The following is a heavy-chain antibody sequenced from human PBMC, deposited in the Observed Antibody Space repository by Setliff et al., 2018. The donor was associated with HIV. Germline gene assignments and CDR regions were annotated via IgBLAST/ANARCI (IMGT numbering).Heavy chain of an antibody. CDR3: TSIDIVVVVAAPG. D-gene: IGHD2-15*01. CDR2: INSNTYGGTT. V-gene: IGHV3-49*04. CDR1: GFTFGDYA. Sequence: GGSLRLSCTASGFTFGDYAMTWVRQAPGKGLEWVGFINSNTYGGTTDYAASVKGRFTISIDDSKSIADLQMNSLKTEDTAVYYCTSIDIVVVVAAPGWGQGTLVTVSS. J-gene: IGHJ4*02.